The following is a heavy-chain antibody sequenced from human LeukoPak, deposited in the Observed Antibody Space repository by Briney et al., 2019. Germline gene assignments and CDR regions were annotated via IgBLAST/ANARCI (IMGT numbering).Heavy chain of an antibody. CDR3: ARGATITISLGDAFDI. D-gene: IGHD5-12*01. CDR1: GGSISSGSYY. V-gene: IGHV4-61*02. CDR2: IYTSGST. Sequence: SETLSFTCTVSGGSISSGSYYWSWIRQPAGKGLEWIGRIYTSGSTNYNPSLKSRVTISVDTSKNQFSLKLSSVTAADTAVYYCARGATITISLGDAFDIWGQGTMVTVSS. J-gene: IGHJ3*02.